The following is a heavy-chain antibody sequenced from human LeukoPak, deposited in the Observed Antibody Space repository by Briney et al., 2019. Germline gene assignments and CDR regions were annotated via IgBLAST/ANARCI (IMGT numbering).Heavy chain of an antibody. V-gene: IGHV4-39*01. CDR2: IYYSGGT. J-gene: IGHJ4*02. CDR3: ARQVAVAGTDY. D-gene: IGHD6-19*01. Sequence: SETLSLTCTVSGGSISSSSYYWGWIRQPPGKGLEWIGSIYYSGGTYYNPSLKSRVTISVDTSKNQFSLKLSSVTAADTAVYYCARQVAVAGTDYWGQGTLVTVSS. CDR1: GGSISSSSYY.